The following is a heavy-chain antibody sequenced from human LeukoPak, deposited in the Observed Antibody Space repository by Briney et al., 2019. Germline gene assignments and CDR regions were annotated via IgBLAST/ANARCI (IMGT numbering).Heavy chain of an antibody. J-gene: IGHJ4*02. V-gene: IGHV1-8*03. CDR1: GYTFTSYD. D-gene: IGHD1-26*01. Sequence: ASVKVSCKASGYTFTSYDINWVRQATGQGVEWMGWMNPNSGNTGYAQKFQGRVTITRNTSISAAYMELSSLRSDDTAVYYCARGDLVGADDTNFDYWGQGTLVTVSS. CDR3: ARGDLVGADDTNFDY. CDR2: MNPNSGNT.